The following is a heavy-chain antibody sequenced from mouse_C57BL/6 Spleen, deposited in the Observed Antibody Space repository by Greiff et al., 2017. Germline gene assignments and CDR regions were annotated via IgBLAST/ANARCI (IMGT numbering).Heavy chain of an antibody. V-gene: IGHV5-9*01. Sequence: EVQRVESGGGLVKPGGSLKLSCAASGFTFSSYTMSWVRQTPEKRLEWVATISGGGGNTYYPDSVKGRFTISRDNAKNTLYLQMSSLRSEDTALYYCARQGTGTRYYAMDYWGQGTSVTVSS. CDR3: ARQGTGTRYYAMDY. J-gene: IGHJ4*01. CDR2: ISGGGGNT. D-gene: IGHD4-1*01. CDR1: GFTFSSYT.